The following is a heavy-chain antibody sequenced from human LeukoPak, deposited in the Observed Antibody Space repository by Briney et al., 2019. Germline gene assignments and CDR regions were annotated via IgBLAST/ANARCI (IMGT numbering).Heavy chain of an antibody. CDR3: ARGAGYDYVWGSYRPYYFDY. Sequence: SETLSLTCTVSGGSISSGSYYWSWIRQPAGKGLEWIGRIYTSGSTNYNPSLKSRVTISVDTSKNQFSLKLSSVTAADTAVYYCARGAGYDYVWGSYRPYYFDYWGQGTLVTVSS. D-gene: IGHD3-16*02. CDR2: IYTSGST. V-gene: IGHV4-61*02. CDR1: GGSISSGSYY. J-gene: IGHJ4*02.